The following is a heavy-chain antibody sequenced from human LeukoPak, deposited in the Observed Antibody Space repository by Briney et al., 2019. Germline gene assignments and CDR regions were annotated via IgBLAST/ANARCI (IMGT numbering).Heavy chain of an antibody. CDR2: IIPIFGTA. CDR3: ASTYYYDSSGPGHYGMDV. D-gene: IGHD3-22*01. J-gene: IGHJ6*02. V-gene: IGHV1-69*13. Sequence: ASVKVSCKASGGTFSSYAISWVRQAPGQGLEWMGGIIPIFGTANYAQKFQGRVTITADESTSTAYMELSSLRSEDTAVYYCASTYYYDSSGPGHYGMDVWGQGTTVTVSS. CDR1: GGTFSSYA.